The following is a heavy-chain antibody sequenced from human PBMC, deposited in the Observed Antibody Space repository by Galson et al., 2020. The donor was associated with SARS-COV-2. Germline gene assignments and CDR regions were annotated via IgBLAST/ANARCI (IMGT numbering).Heavy chain of an antibody. V-gene: IGHV3-11*01. CDR2: ISSSGSTI. D-gene: IGHD5-18*01. J-gene: IGHJ4*02. Sequence: GESLKISCAASGFTFSDYYMSWIRQAPGKGLEWVSYISSSGSTIYYADSVKGLFTISRDNAKNSLYLQMNSLRAEDTAVYYCATFPVDTSVTTGFYFDYWGQGTVVTVSS. CDR1: GFTFSDYY. CDR3: ATFPVDTSVTTGFYFDY.